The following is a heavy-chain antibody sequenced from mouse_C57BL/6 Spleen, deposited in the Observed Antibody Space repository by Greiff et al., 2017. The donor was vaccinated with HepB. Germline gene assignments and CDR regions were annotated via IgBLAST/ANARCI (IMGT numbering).Heavy chain of an antibody. V-gene: IGHV3-6*01. Sequence: DLQLQESGPGLVKPSQSLSLTCSVTGYSITSGYYWNWIRQFPGNKLEWMGYISYDGSNNYNPSLKNRISITRDTSKNQFFLKLNSVTTEDTATYYCARDGGYYGSETWFAYWGQGTLVTVSA. CDR1: GYSITSGYY. J-gene: IGHJ3*01. D-gene: IGHD1-1*01. CDR3: ARDGGYYGSETWFAY. CDR2: ISYDGSN.